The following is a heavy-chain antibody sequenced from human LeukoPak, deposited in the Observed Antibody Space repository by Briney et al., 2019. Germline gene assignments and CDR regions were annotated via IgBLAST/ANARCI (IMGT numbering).Heavy chain of an antibody. J-gene: IGHJ4*02. D-gene: IGHD6-13*01. CDR1: GYTFTSYY. V-gene: IGHV1-46*01. CDR3: ASSRRDSSSWYGGDSSGPGDY. CDR2: LNPSGGST. Sequence: GASVKVSCKASGYTFTSYYMYWVRQAPGQGLEWMGILNPSGGSTSYAQKFQGRVTMTRDTSTSTLYMELSSLRSEDTAVYYCASSRRDSSSWYGGDSSGPGDYWGQGTLVTVSS.